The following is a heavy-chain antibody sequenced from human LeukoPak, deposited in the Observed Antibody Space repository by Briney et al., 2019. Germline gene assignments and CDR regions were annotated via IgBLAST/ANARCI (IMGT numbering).Heavy chain of an antibody. V-gene: IGHV4-4*08. CDR1: GVSISTYY. D-gene: IGHD3-10*01. Sequence: SETLSLTCTVSGVSISTYYWSWIRQPPGKGLEWIGYIYSSGTTNYNPSLKSRVTISVDTSKNQFSLKLSSVTAADTAVYYCARDSYYYGSGSEKTYYYYMDVWGKGTTVTISS. CDR2: IYSSGTT. J-gene: IGHJ6*03. CDR3: ARDSYYYGSGSEKTYYYYMDV.